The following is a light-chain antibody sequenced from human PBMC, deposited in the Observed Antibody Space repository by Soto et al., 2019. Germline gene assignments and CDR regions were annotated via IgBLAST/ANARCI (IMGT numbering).Light chain of an antibody. CDR2: AAS. CDR1: QSVSSF. Sequence: EIVLTQSPATTSLSTEERATLACRTSQSVSSFLALYPQKPGQAPRLLIYAASNRATGIPDRVSGSGSGTDFTLTISSLEPEDFAIYFCHQRSKWPYSFGRGTKLEIK. CDR3: HQRSKWPYS. V-gene: IGKV3-11*01. J-gene: IGKJ2*01.